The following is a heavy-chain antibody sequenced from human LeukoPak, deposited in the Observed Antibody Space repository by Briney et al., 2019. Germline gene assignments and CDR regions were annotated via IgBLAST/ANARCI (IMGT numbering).Heavy chain of an antibody. CDR2: IYYSGST. CDR1: GVSVSSGSYY. V-gene: IGHV4-61*10. D-gene: IGHD3-3*01. CDR3: ARGLRFLEWGTYYYYYYMDV. J-gene: IGHJ6*03. Sequence: SQTLSLTCTVSGVSVSSGSYYWSWIRQPAGKGLEWIGYIYYSGSTNYNPSLKSRVTISVDTSKNQFSLKLSSVTAADTAVYYCARGLRFLEWGTYYYYYYMDVWGKGTTVTVSS.